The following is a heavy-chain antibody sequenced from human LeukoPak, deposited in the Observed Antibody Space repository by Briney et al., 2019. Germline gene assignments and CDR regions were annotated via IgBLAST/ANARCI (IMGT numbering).Heavy chain of an antibody. J-gene: IGHJ4*02. D-gene: IGHD4-17*01. CDR2: ISSSSSYI. CDR1: GFTFSSYS. V-gene: IGHV3-21*01. CDR3: ANTGIKATVTTTY. Sequence: PGGSLRLSCAASGFTFSSYSMNWVRQAPGEGLEWVSSISSSSSYIYYADSVKGRFTISRDNAKNSLYLQMNSLRAEDTAVYYCANTGIKATVTTTYWGQGTLVTVSS.